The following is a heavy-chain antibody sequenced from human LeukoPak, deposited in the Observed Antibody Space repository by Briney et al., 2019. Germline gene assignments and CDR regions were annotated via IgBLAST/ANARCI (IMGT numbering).Heavy chain of an antibody. CDR2: INPNSGGT. CDR1: GYTFTGHY. Sequence: ASVKVSCKASGYTFTGHYMHWVRQAPGQGLEWMGWINPNSGGTNYAQKLQGRVTMTTDTSTSTAYMELRSLRSDDTAVYYCARRAGAYSHPYDYWGQGTLVTVSS. D-gene: IGHD4/OR15-4a*01. CDR3: ARRAGAYSHPYDY. J-gene: IGHJ4*02. V-gene: IGHV1-2*02.